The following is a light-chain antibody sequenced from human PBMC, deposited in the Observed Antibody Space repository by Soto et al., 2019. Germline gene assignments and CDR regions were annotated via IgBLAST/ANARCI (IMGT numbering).Light chain of an antibody. Sequence: EVVLTQSPATLSLSPGEGATLSCRASQSIGNYLAWYQQKPGKAPRLLIYATSNRATGIPARFSGSGSGTDFTRTISILEPEDFAVYYCQQRSSWPFTFGPGTKVDIQ. CDR3: QQRSSWPFT. J-gene: IGKJ3*01. CDR2: ATS. V-gene: IGKV3-11*01. CDR1: QSIGNY.